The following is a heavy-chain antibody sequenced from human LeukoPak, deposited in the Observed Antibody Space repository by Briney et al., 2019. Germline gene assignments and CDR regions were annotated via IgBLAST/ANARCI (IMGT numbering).Heavy chain of an antibody. D-gene: IGHD3-22*01. J-gene: IGHJ4*02. CDR1: GYTFTSYY. CDR2: INTSGGST. CDR3: ARGTDAYYYDSSDIDN. V-gene: IGHV1-46*01. Sequence: GASVKISCKASGYTFTSYYMHWVRQAPGQGLEWMGIINTSGGSTSYRQKLQGRVTMTRDTCTSTVYMELSSLRSEDTAVYYCARGTDAYYYDSSDIDNWGQGALVTVSS.